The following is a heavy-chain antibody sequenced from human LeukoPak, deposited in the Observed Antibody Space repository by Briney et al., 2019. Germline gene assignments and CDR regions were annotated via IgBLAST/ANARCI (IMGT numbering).Heavy chain of an antibody. V-gene: IGHV1-69*13. Sequence: SVKVSCKASGGTFSSYAISWVRQAPGQGLEWMGGIIPIFGTANYAQKFQGRVTITADESTSTAYMELSSLRSEDTAVYYCARVMITFGGVSQNWFDPWGQGTLVTVSS. J-gene: IGHJ5*02. CDR2: IIPIFGTA. D-gene: IGHD3-16*01. CDR1: GGTFSSYA. CDR3: ARVMITFGGVSQNWFDP.